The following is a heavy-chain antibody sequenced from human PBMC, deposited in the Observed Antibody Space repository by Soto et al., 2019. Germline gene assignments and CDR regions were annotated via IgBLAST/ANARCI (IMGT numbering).Heavy chain of an antibody. D-gene: IGHD3-10*01. CDR2: ISGSGGST. Sequence: GGSLRLSCTASGFTFSSYAMSWLRQAPGKGLEWVSAISGSGGSTYYADSVKGRFTIFSDNSKNTLYLQMNSLRAENTAVYYCGTDCPGSTMVRRDKMDVWGQGTMVTVSS. CDR1: GFTFSSYA. V-gene: IGHV3-23*01. CDR3: GTDCPGSTMVRRDKMDV. J-gene: IGHJ6*02.